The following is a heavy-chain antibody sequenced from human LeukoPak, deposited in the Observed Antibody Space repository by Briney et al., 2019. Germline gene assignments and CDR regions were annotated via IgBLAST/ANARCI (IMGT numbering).Heavy chain of an antibody. V-gene: IGHV1-2*02. J-gene: IGHJ4*02. Sequence: GASVKVSCKASGYTFTGYYMHWVRQAPGQGLEWVGWINPKNGGSNYAQKFQGRVTMTRDRSISTAYMELRSLRSDDTAVYYCARVLLLWFGESTWDTYFDYWGQGTLVTVSS. CDR2: INPKNGGS. CDR1: GYTFTGYY. CDR3: ARVLLLWFGESTWDTYFDY. D-gene: IGHD3-10*01.